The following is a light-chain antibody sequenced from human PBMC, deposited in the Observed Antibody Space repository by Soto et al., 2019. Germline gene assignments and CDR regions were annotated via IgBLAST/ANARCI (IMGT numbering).Light chain of an antibody. CDR3: QRYNNWPFT. CDR1: QSFSSS. V-gene: IGKV3-15*01. CDR2: DTS. Sequence: EIVMTQSPATLSVSPGERATLSCRASQSFSSSLAWYQQKPGQAPRLLIYDTSARATGIPARFSGSGSGTEFTLPISSLQSEDFAVCDCQRYNNWPFTFGGGTNVEI. J-gene: IGKJ4*01.